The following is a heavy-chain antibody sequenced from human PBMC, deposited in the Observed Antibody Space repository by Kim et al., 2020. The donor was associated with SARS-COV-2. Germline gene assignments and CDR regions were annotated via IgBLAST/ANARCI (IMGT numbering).Heavy chain of an antibody. CDR1: GYTFTSYA. J-gene: IGHJ4*02. V-gene: IGHV1-3*01. CDR2: INAGNGHT. D-gene: IGHD3-22*01. CDR3: ARDPYYYDISAAKEDY. Sequence: ASVKVSCKASGYTFTSYAMHWVRQAPGQRLEWMGWINAGNGHTKYSQKFQGRVTITRDTSASTAYMELSSLRSEDTAVYYCARDPYYYDISAAKEDYWGQGTLVTVSS.